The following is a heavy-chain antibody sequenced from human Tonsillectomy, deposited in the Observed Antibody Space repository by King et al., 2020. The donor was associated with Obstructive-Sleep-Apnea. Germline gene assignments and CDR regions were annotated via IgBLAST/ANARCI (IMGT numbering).Heavy chain of an antibody. D-gene: IGHD6-19*01. CDR3: ARDGGREQWPAGWFEP. J-gene: IGHJ5*02. V-gene: IGHV3-33*01. CDR1: GFTFSSYG. CDR2: IWYDGSNK. Sequence: VQLVESGGGVVQPGRSLRLSCAASGFTFSSYGMHWVRQAPGKGLEWVAVIWYDGSNKYYADSVKGRFTISRDNSKNTRYLQMNSLRAEDTAVYYCARDGGREQWPAGWFEPWGQGTLVTVSS.